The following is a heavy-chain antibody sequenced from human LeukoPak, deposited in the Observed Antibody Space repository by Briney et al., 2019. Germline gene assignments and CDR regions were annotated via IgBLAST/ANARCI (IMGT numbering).Heavy chain of an antibody. J-gene: IGHJ6*03. Sequence: ASVKVSCKASGFTFTGHYMHWVRQAPGRGLEWMGWINPNSGGTIYAQKFQGRVTMTRDTSISTAYMELSRLRSDDTAVYYCARDAVATIVDYYYYMDVWGKGTTVTVSS. D-gene: IGHD5-12*01. CDR3: ARDAVATIVDYYYYMDV. CDR2: INPNSGGT. V-gene: IGHV1-2*02. CDR1: GFTFTGHY.